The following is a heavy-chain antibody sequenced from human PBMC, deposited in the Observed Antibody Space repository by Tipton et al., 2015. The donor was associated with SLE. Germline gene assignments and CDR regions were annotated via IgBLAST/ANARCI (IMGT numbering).Heavy chain of an antibody. CDR2: ITVYNGNT. CDR3: ARGTRVSATKL. V-gene: IGHV1-18*01. J-gene: IGHJ4*02. Sequence: QLVQSGAEVKKPGASVKVSCKASGYTFTTFAISWVRQAPGQGLEWVGLITVYNGNTNYAQKFQGRVTMTTDTSTSTAYMELRSLRSDDTAGYYCARGTRVSATKLWGQGTLVTVSS. CDR1: GYTFTTFA. D-gene: IGHD2-21*02.